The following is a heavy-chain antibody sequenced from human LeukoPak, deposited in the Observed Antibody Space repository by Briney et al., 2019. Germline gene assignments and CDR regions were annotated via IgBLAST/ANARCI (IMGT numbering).Heavy chain of an antibody. J-gene: IGHJ4*02. Sequence: GGSLRLSCAASGFTFSSYAMSWVRQAPGKGLEWVSSISSSSSYIYYADSVKGRFTISRDSAKNSLYLQMNSLRAEDTAVYYCARASRDDYGTYFDYWGQGTLVTVSS. CDR1: GFTFSSYA. D-gene: IGHD4-17*01. CDR2: ISSSSSYI. CDR3: ARASRDDYGTYFDY. V-gene: IGHV3-21*01.